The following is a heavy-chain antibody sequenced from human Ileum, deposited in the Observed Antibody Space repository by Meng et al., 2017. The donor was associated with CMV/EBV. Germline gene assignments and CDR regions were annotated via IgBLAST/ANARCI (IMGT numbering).Heavy chain of an antibody. CDR1: GFTFSSYS. CDR3: AREGGSFTSPYHYYGMDV. J-gene: IGHJ6*02. D-gene: IGHD6-13*01. V-gene: IGHV3-21*01. Sequence: GESLKISCAASGFTFSSYSMNWVRQAPGKGLEWVSSISSSSSYIYYADSVKGRFTISRDNAKNSLYLQMNSLRAEDTAVYYCAREGGSFTSPYHYYGMDVWGQGTTVTVSS. CDR2: ISSSSSYI.